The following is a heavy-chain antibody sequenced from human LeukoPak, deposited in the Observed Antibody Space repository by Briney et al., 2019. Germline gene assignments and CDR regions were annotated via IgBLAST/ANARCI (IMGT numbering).Heavy chain of an antibody. Sequence: GRSLRLSCAASGFTFSSYGMHWVRQAPGKGLEWVAVIWYDGSNKYYADSVKGQFTISRDNSKNTLYLQMNSLRAEDTAVYYCAKHGIPARWGAFDIWGQGTMVTVSS. V-gene: IGHV3-33*06. CDR3: AKHGIPARWGAFDI. J-gene: IGHJ3*02. CDR2: IWYDGSNK. CDR1: GFTFSSYG. D-gene: IGHD6-6*01.